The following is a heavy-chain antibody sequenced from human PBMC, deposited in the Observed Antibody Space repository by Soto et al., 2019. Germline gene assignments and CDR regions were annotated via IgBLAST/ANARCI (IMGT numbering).Heavy chain of an antibody. CDR3: ARVKGITMVRGRDAFDI. V-gene: IGHV1-69*02. D-gene: IGHD3-10*01. CDR1: GGTFSSYT. J-gene: IGHJ3*02. CDR2: IIPILGIA. Sequence: QVQLVQSGAEVKKPGSSVKVSCKASGGTFSSYTISWVRQAPGQGLEWMGRIIPILGIANYALKFQGRVTITADKSTSTAYMELSSLRSEDTAVYYCARVKGITMVRGRDAFDIWGQGTMVTVSS.